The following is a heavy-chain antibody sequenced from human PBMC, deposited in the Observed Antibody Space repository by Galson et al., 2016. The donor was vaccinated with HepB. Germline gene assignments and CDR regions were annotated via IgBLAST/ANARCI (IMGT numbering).Heavy chain of an antibody. D-gene: IGHD5-12*01. J-gene: IGHJ6*02. V-gene: IGHV6-1*01. CDR2: TYYRSKWYN. Sequence: AISGDSVSSKSATWNWIRQSPSRGLEWLGRTYYRSKWYNDYALSVKSRITINPDTSKNQFSLQLNSVTPEDTAVYYCARVRSGYSGYANPYYYGMDVWGQGTTVTVSS. CDR3: ARVRSGYSGYANPYYYGMDV. CDR1: GDSVSSKSAT.